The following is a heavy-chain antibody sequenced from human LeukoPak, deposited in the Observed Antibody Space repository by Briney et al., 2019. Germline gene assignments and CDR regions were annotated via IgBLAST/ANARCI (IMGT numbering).Heavy chain of an antibody. V-gene: IGHV4-59*01. CDR3: ARVSRTSRGAYYYYYYMDV. D-gene: IGHD1-14*01. J-gene: IGHJ6*03. CDR2: IYYSGST. Sequence: SETLSLTCTVSGGSISTYYWNWIRQPPGKGLEWIGYIYYSGSTNYNPSLKSRVTISVDTSKNQFSLKLSSVTAADTAVYYCARVSRTSRGAYYYYYYMDVWGKGTTVTVSS. CDR1: GGSISTYY.